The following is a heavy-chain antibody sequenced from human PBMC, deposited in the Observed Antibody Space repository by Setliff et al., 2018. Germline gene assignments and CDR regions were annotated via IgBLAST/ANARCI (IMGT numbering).Heavy chain of an antibody. J-gene: IGHJ5*02. CDR3: AKADEGPRRASGSYYPLLRFDP. Sequence: SSETLSLTCTVSGGSISSYYWSWIRQPPGKELEWIGYIYYTGTTNYNPSLKSRVTISVDTSKNQFSLKLSSVTAADTALYYCAKADEGPRRASGSYYPLLRFDPWGQGTLVTVSS. CDR1: GGSISSYY. V-gene: IGHV4-59*01. D-gene: IGHD3-10*01. CDR2: IYYTGTT.